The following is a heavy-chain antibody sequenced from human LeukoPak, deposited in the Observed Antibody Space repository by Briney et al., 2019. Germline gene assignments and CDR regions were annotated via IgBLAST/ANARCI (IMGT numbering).Heavy chain of an antibody. D-gene: IGHD3-10*02. CDR2: IYYGGST. CDR1: GGSISSGDYY. V-gene: IGHV4-30-4*08. Sequence: SETLSLTCTVPGGSISSGDYYWSWIRQPPGKGLEWIGYIYYGGSTYYNPSLKSRVTISVDTSKNQFSLKLSSVTAADTAVYYCARFVQSYYYYMDVWGKGTTVTVSS. CDR3: ARFVQSYYYYMDV. J-gene: IGHJ6*03.